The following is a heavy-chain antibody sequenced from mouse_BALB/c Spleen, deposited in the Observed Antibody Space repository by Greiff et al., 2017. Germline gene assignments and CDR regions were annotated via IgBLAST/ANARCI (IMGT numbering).Heavy chain of an antibody. CDR2: ISSGGST. D-gene: IGHD2-1*01. CDR1: GFTFSSYA. V-gene: IGHV5-6-5*01. J-gene: IGHJ4*01. CDR3: ARVYYGNHVGMDY. Sequence: EVHLVESGGGLVKPGGSLKLSCAASGFTFSSYAMSWVRQTPEKRLEWVASISSGGSTYYPDSVKGRFTISRDNARNILYLQMSSLRSEDTAMYYCARVYYGNHVGMDYWGQGTSVTVSS.